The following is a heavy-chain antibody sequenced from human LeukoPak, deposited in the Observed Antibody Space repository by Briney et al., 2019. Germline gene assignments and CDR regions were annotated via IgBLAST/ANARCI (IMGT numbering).Heavy chain of an antibody. CDR3: ARLYGTEGFDP. CDR1: GGSISSYY. D-gene: IGHD4-17*01. Sequence: SETLSLTCTVSGGSISSYYWSWIRQPPGKGLEWIGYIYYSGSTNYNPSLKSRVTISVDTSKNQFSLKLSSVTAADTAVYYCARLYGTEGFDPWGQGTLVTVSS. J-gene: IGHJ5*02. V-gene: IGHV4-59*01. CDR2: IYYSGST.